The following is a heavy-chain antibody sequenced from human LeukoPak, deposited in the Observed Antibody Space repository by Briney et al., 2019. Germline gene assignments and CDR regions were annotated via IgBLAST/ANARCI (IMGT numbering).Heavy chain of an antibody. J-gene: IGHJ4*02. V-gene: IGHV3-13*01. CDR1: GFTFSDYD. CDR3: ARVAKERVGGVYYFDY. Sequence: GGSLRLSCAASGFTFSDYDMHWVRQATGKGLGWVSSIGTAGDTYYTGSVKGRFTISRENAKNSLYLQMNSLRAGDTAVYYCARVAKERVGGVYYFDYWGQGTLVTVSS. D-gene: IGHD1-1*01. CDR2: IGTAGDT.